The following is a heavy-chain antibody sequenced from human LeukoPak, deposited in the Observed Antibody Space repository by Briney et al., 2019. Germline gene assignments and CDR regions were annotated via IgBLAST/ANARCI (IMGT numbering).Heavy chain of an antibody. CDR3: ARDHGGSGSFDY. Sequence: GGSLRLSCAASGFSFSNHAMSWVRQAPGKGLEWVSAISGGGSTYYADSVKGRFTISRDNAKNSLYLQMNSLRAEDTAVYYCARDHGGSGSFDYWGQGTLVTVSP. V-gene: IGHV3-69-1*01. CDR2: ISGGGST. J-gene: IGHJ4*02. D-gene: IGHD3-10*01. CDR1: GFSFSNHA.